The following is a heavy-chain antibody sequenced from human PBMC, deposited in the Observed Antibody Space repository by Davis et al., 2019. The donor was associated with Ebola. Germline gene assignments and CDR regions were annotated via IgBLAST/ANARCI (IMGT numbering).Heavy chain of an antibody. Sequence: ASVKVSCKASGGTFSSYAISWARQAPGQGLEWMGWISAYNGNTNYAQKLQGRVTMTTDTSRSTAYMELRSLRSDDTAVYYCAREAGATTRIYDSRGQGTLVTVSS. CDR3: AREAGATTRIYDS. CDR1: GGTFSSYA. CDR2: ISAYNGNT. J-gene: IGHJ5*01. D-gene: IGHD1-26*01. V-gene: IGHV1-18*01.